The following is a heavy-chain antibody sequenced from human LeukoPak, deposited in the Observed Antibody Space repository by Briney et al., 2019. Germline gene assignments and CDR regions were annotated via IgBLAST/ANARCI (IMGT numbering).Heavy chain of an antibody. CDR3: ATETTYYYDSSGPTFWFDP. J-gene: IGHJ5*02. V-gene: IGHV4-34*01. Sequence: PSETLSLTCAVYGGSFSGYYWSWIRQPPGKGLEWIGEINHSGSTNYNPSLKSRVTISVDTSKNQFSLKLSSVTAADTAVYYCATETTYYYDSSGPTFWFDPWGQGTLVTVSS. CDR1: GGSFSGYY. D-gene: IGHD3-22*01. CDR2: INHSGST.